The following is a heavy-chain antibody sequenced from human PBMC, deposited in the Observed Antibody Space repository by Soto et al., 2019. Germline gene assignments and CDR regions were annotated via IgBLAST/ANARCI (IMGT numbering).Heavy chain of an antibody. CDR1: GFTFSSYG. V-gene: IGHV3-30*18. J-gene: IGHJ4*02. D-gene: IGHD3-10*01. CDR2: ISYDGSNK. CDR3: AKDLLTLWFGDGVDY. Sequence: ESGGGVVQPGRSLRLSCAASGFTFSSYGMHWVRQAPGKGLEWVAVISYDGSNKYYADSVKGRFTISRDNSKNTLYLQMNSLRAEDTAVYYCAKDLLTLWFGDGVDYWGQGTLVTVSS.